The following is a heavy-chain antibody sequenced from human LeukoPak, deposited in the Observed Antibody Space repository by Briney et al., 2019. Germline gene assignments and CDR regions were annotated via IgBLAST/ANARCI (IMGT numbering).Heavy chain of an antibody. D-gene: IGHD3-3*01. Sequence: GRSLRLSCAASGFTFDDYAMHWVRQAPGKGLEWVSGISWNGGSIGYADSVKGRFTISRDNAKNSLYLQMNSLRAEDTAVYYCARASSVLRFLEWPGQGHYMDVWGKGTTVTVSS. J-gene: IGHJ6*03. CDR3: ARASSVLRFLEWPGQGHYMDV. CDR2: ISWNGGSI. V-gene: IGHV3-9*01. CDR1: GFTFDDYA.